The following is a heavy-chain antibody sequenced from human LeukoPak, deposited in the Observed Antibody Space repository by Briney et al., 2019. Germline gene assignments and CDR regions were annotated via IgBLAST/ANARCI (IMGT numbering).Heavy chain of an antibody. Sequence: ASVKVSCKASGYTFTSYGISWVRQAPGQGLEWMGWISAYNGNTNYAQKLQGRVTMTTDTSTSTAYMELRSLRSDDTAVYYCARGQAIFGVVLGPGYYMDVWGKRTTVTVSS. D-gene: IGHD3-3*01. CDR2: ISAYNGNT. CDR1: GYTFTSYG. V-gene: IGHV1-18*01. J-gene: IGHJ6*03. CDR3: ARGQAIFGVVLGPGYYMDV.